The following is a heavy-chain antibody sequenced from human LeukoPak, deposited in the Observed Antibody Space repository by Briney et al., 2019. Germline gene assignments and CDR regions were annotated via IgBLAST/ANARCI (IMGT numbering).Heavy chain of an antibody. D-gene: IGHD5-12*01. CDR3: ARDKGPEGGYGTGGFDY. Sequence: ASVKVSCKASGYTFTSYGISWVRQAPGQGLDWMGWISAYNGNTNYAQKLQGRVTMTTDTSTSTAYMELRSLRSDDTAVYYCARDKGPEGGYGTGGFDYWGQGTLVTVSS. CDR1: GYTFTSYG. V-gene: IGHV1-18*01. J-gene: IGHJ4*02. CDR2: ISAYNGNT.